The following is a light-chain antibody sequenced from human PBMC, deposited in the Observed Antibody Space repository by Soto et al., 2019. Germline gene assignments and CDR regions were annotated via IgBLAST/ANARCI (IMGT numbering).Light chain of an antibody. CDR3: QQYYSTPRT. CDR1: QSVLYSSNNKNY. Sequence: DIVMTQSPDSLAVSLGERATINCKSSQSVLYSSNNKNYLAWYQQKSGQPPKLLIYWASTREFGVPDRFSGSGSGTDFTLTISSLQAEDVAVYYCQQYYSTPRTFGQGA. V-gene: IGKV4-1*01. CDR2: WAS. J-gene: IGKJ2*01.